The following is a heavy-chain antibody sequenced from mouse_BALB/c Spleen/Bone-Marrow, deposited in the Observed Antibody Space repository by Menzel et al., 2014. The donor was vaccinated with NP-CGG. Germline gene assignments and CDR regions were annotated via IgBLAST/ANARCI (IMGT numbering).Heavy chain of an antibody. CDR3: ARNYDYDGGYYAMDY. Sequence: VKLVESGAELAKPGASVKMSCKASGYNFISYWMHWVKQRPGQGLEWIGYINPSTGYTEYNQKFKDKATLTADKSSSKAYMQLSSLTSEGSAVYYCARNYDYDGGYYAMDYWGQGTSVTVSS. CDR1: GYNFISYW. D-gene: IGHD2-4*01. V-gene: IGHV1-7*01. J-gene: IGHJ4*01. CDR2: INPSTGYT.